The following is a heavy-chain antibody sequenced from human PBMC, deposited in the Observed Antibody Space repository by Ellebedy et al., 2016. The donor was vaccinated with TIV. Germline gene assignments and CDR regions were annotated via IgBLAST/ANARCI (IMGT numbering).Heavy chain of an antibody. CDR3: VRDRLHSGSYYIFDF. CDR2: IKYDGTER. D-gene: IGHD1-26*01. Sequence: PGGSLRLSCAASGFTFGDYWMSWVRQAPGKGLEWVANIKYDGTERYYVDSMKGRFTISRDNTKNSLYLQMSGLRAEDTAVYYCVRDRLHSGSYYIFDFWGQGTLVTVSS. CDR1: GFTFGDYW. V-gene: IGHV3-7*03. J-gene: IGHJ4*02.